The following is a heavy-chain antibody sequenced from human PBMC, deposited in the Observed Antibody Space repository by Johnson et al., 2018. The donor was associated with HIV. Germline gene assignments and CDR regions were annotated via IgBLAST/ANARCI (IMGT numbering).Heavy chain of an antibody. D-gene: IGHD5-24*01. CDR1: GFTFNSYA. Sequence: VQLVESGGGLVQPGGSLRLSCAVSGFTFNSYAMSWVRQAPGKGLEWVSAISGSGANTYYADSVKGRFTISRDNSKNTLFLQMNSLRAEDTAVFYCARACRDGYTCDVYDIWGQGTMVTVSS. CDR2: ISGSGANT. CDR3: ARACRDGYTCDVYDI. V-gene: IGHV3-23*04. J-gene: IGHJ3*02.